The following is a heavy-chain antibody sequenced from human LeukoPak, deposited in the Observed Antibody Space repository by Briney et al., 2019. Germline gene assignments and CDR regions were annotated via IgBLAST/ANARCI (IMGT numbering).Heavy chain of an antibody. CDR3: ARPLTPRLNWFDP. CDR2: IYYSGST. V-gene: IGHV4-39*01. J-gene: IGHJ5*02. CDR1: GGSISSSSYY. Sequence: SETLSLTCTVSGGSISSSSYYWGWIRQPPGKGLGWIGSIYYSGSTYYNPSLKSRVTISVDTSKNQFSLKLSSVTAADTAVYYCARPLTPRLNWFDPWGQGTLVTVSS.